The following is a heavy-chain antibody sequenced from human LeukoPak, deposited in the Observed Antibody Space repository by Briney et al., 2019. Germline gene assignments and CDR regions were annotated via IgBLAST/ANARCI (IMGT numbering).Heavy chain of an antibody. CDR2: ISYDGSNK. CDR3: ARAPMFRGVINFDY. CDR1: GFTFSSYS. Sequence: PGGSLRLSCAASGFTFSSYSMNWVRQAPGKGLEWVAVISYDGSNKYYADSVKGRFTISRDNSKNTLYLQMNSLRAEDTAVYYCARAPMFRGVINFDYWGQGTLVTASS. V-gene: IGHV3-30*03. J-gene: IGHJ4*02. D-gene: IGHD3-10*01.